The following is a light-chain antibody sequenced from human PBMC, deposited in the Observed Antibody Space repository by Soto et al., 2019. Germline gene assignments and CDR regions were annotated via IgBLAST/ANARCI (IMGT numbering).Light chain of an antibody. J-gene: IGLJ7*01. CDR3: AVWDASLNGPV. Sequence: QSVLTQPPSASGAPGQRVTISCSGRSSNIGSHFVSWYQHLPGTAPKIFIYRDNQRPAGVPDRSSCSKSGISASLAINGLRSEDEGDYFCAVWDASLNGPVFGGGTQLTVL. V-gene: IGLV1-47*01. CDR2: RDN. CDR1: SSNIGSHF.